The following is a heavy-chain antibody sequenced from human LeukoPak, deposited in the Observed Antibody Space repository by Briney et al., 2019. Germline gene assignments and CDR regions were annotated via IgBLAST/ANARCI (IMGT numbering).Heavy chain of an antibody. CDR3: ARAPRLMATIYYFDY. D-gene: IGHD5-24*01. J-gene: IGHJ4*02. CDR2: IYHSGST. Sequence: SETLSLTCAVSGGSISSGGYSWSWIRQPPGKGLEWIGYIYHSGSTYYNPSLKSRVTISVDRSKNQFSLKLSSVTAADTAVYYCARAPRLMATIYYFDYWGQGTLVTVSS. CDR1: GGSISSGGYS. V-gene: IGHV4-30-2*01.